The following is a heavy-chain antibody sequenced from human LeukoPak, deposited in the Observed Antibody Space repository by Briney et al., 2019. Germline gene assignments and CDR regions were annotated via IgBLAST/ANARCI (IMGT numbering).Heavy chain of an antibody. D-gene: IGHD2-8*01. CDR3: ARDLCTNGVCYDAFDT. CDR1: GGSMSSGSHY. Sequence: NSSETLSLTCTVSGGSMSSGSHYWSWIRQSAGKGLEWIGRIYTSGSTNYNPSLKSRVTISVDTSKNQFSLKLSSVTAADTAVYYCARDLCTNGVCYDAFDTWGQGTMVNVSS. J-gene: IGHJ3*02. V-gene: IGHV4-61*02. CDR2: IYTSGST.